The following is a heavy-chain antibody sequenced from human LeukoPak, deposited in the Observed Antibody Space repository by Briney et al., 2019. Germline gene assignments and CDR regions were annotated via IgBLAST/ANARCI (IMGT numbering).Heavy chain of an antibody. CDR3: ARLLRVGTAAGFDY. Sequence: GGSLRLSCAASGFTVSSSYMSWVRQAPGKGLEWVSVIYSGGSTYYVDSVKGRFTISRDNSKNTLSLQMNSLRAEDTAVYYCARLLRVGTAAGFDYWGQGTLVTVSS. CDR2: IYSGGST. J-gene: IGHJ4*02. V-gene: IGHV3-53*01. CDR1: GFTVSSSY. D-gene: IGHD6-13*01.